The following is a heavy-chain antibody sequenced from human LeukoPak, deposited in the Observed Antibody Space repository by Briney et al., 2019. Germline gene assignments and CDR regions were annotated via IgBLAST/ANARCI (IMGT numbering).Heavy chain of an antibody. CDR1: GFTFSSYG. CDR3: AKEEQWLVPGSAFDI. CDR2: IWYGGSNN. Sequence: GGSLRLSCAASGFTFSSYGMHWVRQAPGKGLEWVAVIWYGGSNNYYADSVKGRFTISRDNSKNTLYLQMNSLRAEDTAVYYCAKEEQWLVPGSAFDIWGQGTMVTVSS. D-gene: IGHD6-19*01. J-gene: IGHJ3*02. V-gene: IGHV3-30*02.